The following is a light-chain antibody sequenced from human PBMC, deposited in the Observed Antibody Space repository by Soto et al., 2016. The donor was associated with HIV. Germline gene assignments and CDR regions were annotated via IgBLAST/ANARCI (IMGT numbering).Light chain of an antibody. CDR3: SSRDKSGSRLIT. CDR2: PKY. Sequence: SGLTQDPAVSVALGQTVTITCRGDSLRNYFTSWYLQKPGQAPILLIYPKYNRPPGISDRVSASSSGNTASLTITGTQTEDEGEYYCSSRDKSGSRLITFGGGTRLTV. J-gene: IGLJ2*01. CDR1: SLRNYF. V-gene: IGLV3-19*01.